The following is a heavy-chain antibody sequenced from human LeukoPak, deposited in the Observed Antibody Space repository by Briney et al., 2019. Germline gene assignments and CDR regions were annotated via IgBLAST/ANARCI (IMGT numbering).Heavy chain of an antibody. CDR1: GGSISRGDYY. J-gene: IGHJ5*02. D-gene: IGHD1-1*01. CDR3: ARRGKLEPLNWFDP. Sequence: SETLSLTCTVSGGSISRGDYYWSWIRQSPGKGLEWIGCIYYSGSTYYNPSLKSRVTISVDTSKNQFSLKLSSVTAADTAVYYCARRGKLEPLNWFDPWGQGTLVTVSS. CDR2: IYYSGST. V-gene: IGHV4-39*01.